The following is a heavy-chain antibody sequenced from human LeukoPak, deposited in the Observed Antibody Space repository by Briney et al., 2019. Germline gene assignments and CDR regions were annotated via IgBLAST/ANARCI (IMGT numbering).Heavy chain of an antibody. V-gene: IGHV3-23*01. CDR3: AKSYDSGGYPLGDY. J-gene: IGHJ4*02. Sequence: GGSLRLSCSASGFTGPSFAMAWVRQAPGKGLEWVSGIAAGATGTYYSDSVKGRFTISRDNSRKTVQLQMNSLRAEDMAVYYCAKSYDSGGYPLGDYWGQGTLVTVSS. CDR1: GFTGPSFA. D-gene: IGHD3-22*01. CDR2: IAAGATGT.